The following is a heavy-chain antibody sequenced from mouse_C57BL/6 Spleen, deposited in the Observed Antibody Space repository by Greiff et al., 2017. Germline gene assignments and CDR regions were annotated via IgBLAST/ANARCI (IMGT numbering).Heavy chain of an antibody. Sequence: QVQLKQPGAELVRPGTSVKLSCKASGYTFTSYWMHWVKQRPGQGLEWIGVIDPSDSYTNYNQKFKGKATLTVDTSSSTAYMQLSSLTSEDSAVYYCARYAYYYGSSYYAMDYWGQGTSVTVSS. V-gene: IGHV1-59*01. CDR2: IDPSDSYT. D-gene: IGHD1-1*01. CDR3: ARYAYYYGSSYYAMDY. CDR1: GYTFTSYW. J-gene: IGHJ4*01.